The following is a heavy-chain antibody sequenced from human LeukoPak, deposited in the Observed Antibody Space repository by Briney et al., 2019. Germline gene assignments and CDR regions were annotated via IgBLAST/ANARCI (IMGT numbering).Heavy chain of an antibody. V-gene: IGHV4-39*01. Sequence: SETLSLTCTVSGGSISSSSYYWGWIRQSPGKGLEWIGNIYYSGSTYYNPSLKSRVTIPVDTSKNQFSLKVSSVTAADTAVYYCARRSGSGSYTYFDYWGQGTLVTVSS. J-gene: IGHJ4*02. CDR1: GGSISSSSYY. CDR2: IYYSGST. D-gene: IGHD3-10*01. CDR3: ARRSGSGSYTYFDY.